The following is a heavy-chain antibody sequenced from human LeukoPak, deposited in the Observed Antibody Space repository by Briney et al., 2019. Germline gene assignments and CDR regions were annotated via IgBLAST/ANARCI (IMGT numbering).Heavy chain of an antibody. CDR3: AILPTITMVRGVRNAFDI. CDR2: ISYDGSKK. J-gene: IGHJ3*02. CDR1: GFTFSSYA. D-gene: IGHD3-10*01. V-gene: IGHV3-30*04. Sequence: GSLRLSCAASGFTFSSYAMHWVRQAPGKALEWVAVISYDGSKKYYADSVKGRFTISRDNSKNTLYLQMNSLRAEDTAVYYCAILPTITMVRGVRNAFDIWGQGTMVTVSS.